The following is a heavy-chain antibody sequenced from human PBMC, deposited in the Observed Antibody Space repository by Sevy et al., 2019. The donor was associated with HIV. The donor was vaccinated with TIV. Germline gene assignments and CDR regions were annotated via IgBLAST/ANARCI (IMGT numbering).Heavy chain of an antibody. CDR1: GFTFSSYA. J-gene: IGHJ4*02. Sequence: GGSLRLSCAASGFTFSSYAMSWVRQAPGKGLEWVSAISGSGGSTYYADSVKGRFTISRDNSKNTLYLQMNSLRAEDKGVYYCAKGPLWFGESSFDYWGQGTLVTVSS. D-gene: IGHD3-10*01. CDR2: ISGSGGST. V-gene: IGHV3-23*01. CDR3: AKGPLWFGESSFDY.